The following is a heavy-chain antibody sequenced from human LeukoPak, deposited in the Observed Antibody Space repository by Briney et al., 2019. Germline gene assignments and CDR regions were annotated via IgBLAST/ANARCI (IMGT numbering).Heavy chain of an antibody. Sequence: GSSVKVSCKASGGTFSSYTISWVRQAPGQGLEWMGRIIPILGTANYAQKFQGRVTITADESTSTAYMELSSLRSEDTAVYYCARAGPNPSIAASDAFDIWGQGTMVTVSS. V-gene: IGHV1-69*08. D-gene: IGHD6-6*01. CDR3: ARAGPNPSIAASDAFDI. CDR2: IIPILGTA. CDR1: GGTFSSYT. J-gene: IGHJ3*02.